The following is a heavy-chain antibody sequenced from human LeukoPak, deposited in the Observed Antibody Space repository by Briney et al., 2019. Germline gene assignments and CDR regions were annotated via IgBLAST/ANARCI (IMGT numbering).Heavy chain of an antibody. CDR3: ARDGRRGVVTQGGYFDY. V-gene: IGHV3-48*03. D-gene: IGHD4-23*01. CDR2: ISSSGSTI. Sequence: GGSLRLSCAASGFTFSSYEMNWVRQAPGKGLEWVSYISSSGSTIYYADSVKGRFTISRDNAKNSLYLQMNSLRVEGTAVYYCARDGRRGVVTQGGYFDYWGQGTLVTVSS. J-gene: IGHJ4*02. CDR1: GFTFSSYE.